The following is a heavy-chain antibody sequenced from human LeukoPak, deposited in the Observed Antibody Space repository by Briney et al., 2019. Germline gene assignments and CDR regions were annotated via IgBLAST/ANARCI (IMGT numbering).Heavy chain of an antibody. CDR3: AREAGIDPSSNTYYYGMDV. CDR1: GGTFSSYA. J-gene: IGHJ6*02. V-gene: IGHV1-69*01. D-gene: IGHD3-10*01. CDR2: IIPIFGTA. Sequence: ASVKVSCKASGGTFSSYAISWVRQAPGQGLEWMGGIIPIFGTANCAQKFQGRVTITADESTSTAYMELSSLRSEDTAVYYCAREAGIDPSSNTYYYGMDVWGQGTTVTVSS.